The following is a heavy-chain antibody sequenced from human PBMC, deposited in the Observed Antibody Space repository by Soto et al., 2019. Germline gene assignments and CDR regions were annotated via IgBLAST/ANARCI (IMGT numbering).Heavy chain of an antibody. V-gene: IGHV5-51*01. CDR2: IYPGDSDT. Sequence: GESLKISCKGSGYSFTSYWIGWVRQMPGKGLEWMGIIYPGDSDTRYSPSFQGQVTISADKSISTAYLQWSSLKASDTAMYYCARVPIAEAGTGYWYFDLWGRGPLVTVSS. CDR1: GYSFTSYW. J-gene: IGHJ2*01. D-gene: IGHD6-13*01. CDR3: ARVPIAEAGTGYWYFDL.